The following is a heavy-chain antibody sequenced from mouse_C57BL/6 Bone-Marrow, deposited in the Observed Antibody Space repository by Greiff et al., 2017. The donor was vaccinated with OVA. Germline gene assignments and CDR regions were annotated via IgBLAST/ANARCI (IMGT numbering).Heavy chain of an antibody. J-gene: IGHJ1*03. CDR1: GYTFTSYG. CDR2: IYPRSGNT. Sequence: QVQLQQSGAELARPGASVKLSCKASGYTFTSYGISWVKQRTGQGLEWIGEIYPRSGNTYYNEKFKGKATLTAAKSSSTAYMELRSLTSEDSAVYFCAREQIYYYGSGYFDVWGTGTTVTVSS. CDR3: AREQIYYYGSGYFDV. D-gene: IGHD1-1*01. V-gene: IGHV1-81*01.